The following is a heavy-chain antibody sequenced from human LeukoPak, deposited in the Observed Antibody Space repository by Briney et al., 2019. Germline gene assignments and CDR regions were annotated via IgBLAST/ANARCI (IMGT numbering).Heavy chain of an antibody. CDR1: GYTLTELS. J-gene: IGHJ4*02. CDR3: ATGPKLRYFDWLFEKYYFDY. D-gene: IGHD3-9*01. V-gene: IGHV1-24*01. Sequence: ASVKVSCKVSGYTLTELSMHWVRQAPGKGLEWMGGFDTEDGETIYAQKFQGRVTMTEDTSTDTAYMELSSLRSEDTAVYYCATGPKLRYFDWLFEKYYFDYWGQGTLVTVSS. CDR2: FDTEDGET.